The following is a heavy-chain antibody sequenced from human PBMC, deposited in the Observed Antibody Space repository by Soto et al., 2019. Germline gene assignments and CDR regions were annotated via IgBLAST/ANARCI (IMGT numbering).Heavy chain of an antibody. CDR3: AKSLYYYDSSPLDH. D-gene: IGHD3-22*01. J-gene: IGHJ4*02. Sequence: GGSLRLSCAAAGFDFEDYAMHWVRQVPGKGLEWVSLTNSDGTDSYYMDSVKGRFTISRDNAKSTLYLQMDRLRPEDTALYFCAKSLYYYDSSPLDHWGQGTLLTVSS. CDR2: TNSDGTDS. CDR1: GFDFEDYA. V-gene: IGHV3-43D*04.